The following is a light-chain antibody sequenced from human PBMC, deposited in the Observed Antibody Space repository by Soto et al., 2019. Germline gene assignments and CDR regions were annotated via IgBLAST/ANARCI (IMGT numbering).Light chain of an antibody. CDR3: QQYDYSRT. V-gene: IGKV3-15*01. Sequence: QSPGTLSLSPGERATLSCRASQRVNGYLAWYQQKPGQAPRLLIYGASTRATGIPARFSGSGSGTEFTLTITSLQPEDFGIYYCQQYDYSRTFGQGTKVDIK. CDR1: QRVNGY. J-gene: IGKJ1*01. CDR2: GAS.